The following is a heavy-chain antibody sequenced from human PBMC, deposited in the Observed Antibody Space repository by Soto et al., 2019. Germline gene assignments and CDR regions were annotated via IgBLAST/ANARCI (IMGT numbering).Heavy chain of an antibody. CDR2: ISSSSSTI. CDR1: GFTFSSYS. D-gene: IGHD2-15*01. CDR3: ARDGVVVAENYFDY. Sequence: GGSLRLSCAASGFTFSSYSMNWVRQAPGKGLEWVSYISSSSSTIYYADSVKGRFTISRDNAKNSLYLQMNSLRAEDTAVYYCARDGVVVAENYFDYWGQGTLVTVSS. V-gene: IGHV3-48*01. J-gene: IGHJ4*02.